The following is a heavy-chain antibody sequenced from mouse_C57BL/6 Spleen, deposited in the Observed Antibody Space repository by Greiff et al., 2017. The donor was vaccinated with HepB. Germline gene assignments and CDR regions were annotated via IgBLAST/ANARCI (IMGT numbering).Heavy chain of an antibody. CDR1: GYTFTDYE. CDR2: MDPETGGT. CDR3: TRSDYYGSSYWFAY. V-gene: IGHV1-15*01. Sequence: VQLQQSGAELVRPGASVTLSCKASGYTFTDYEMHWVKQTPVHGLEWIGAMDPETGGTAYNQKFKGKAILTADKSSSTAYMELRSLTSEDSAVYYCTRSDYYGSSYWFAYWGQGTLVTVSA. J-gene: IGHJ3*01. D-gene: IGHD1-1*01.